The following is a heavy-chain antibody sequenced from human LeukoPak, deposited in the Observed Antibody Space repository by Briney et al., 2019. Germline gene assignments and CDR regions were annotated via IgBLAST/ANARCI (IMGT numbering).Heavy chain of an antibody. CDR3: AACVLHGGGNWFDP. CDR1: GYTFTGYY. Sequence: ASVKVSCKTSGYTFTGYYMHWLRQAPGQGLEWMGRINPNSGGTYYTRKFQGRVTMTRDTSISTSYMELSSLKSDDTAVYYCAACVLHGGGNWFDPWGQGTLVTVSS. D-gene: IGHD3-16*01. CDR2: INPNSGGT. J-gene: IGHJ5*02. V-gene: IGHV1-2*06.